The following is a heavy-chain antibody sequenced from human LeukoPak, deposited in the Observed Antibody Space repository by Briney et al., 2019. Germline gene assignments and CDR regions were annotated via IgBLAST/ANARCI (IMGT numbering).Heavy chain of an antibody. Sequence: GSLRLSCAASGFTFSNAWMSWVRQAPGKGLEWIGYIYYSGSTNYNPSLKSRVTISVDTSKNQFSLKLSSVTAADTAVYYCARYSSGWYYYFDYWGQGTLVTVSS. V-gene: IGHV4-59*01. CDR1: GFTFSNAW. CDR3: ARYSSGWYYYFDY. CDR2: IYYSGST. D-gene: IGHD6-19*01. J-gene: IGHJ4*02.